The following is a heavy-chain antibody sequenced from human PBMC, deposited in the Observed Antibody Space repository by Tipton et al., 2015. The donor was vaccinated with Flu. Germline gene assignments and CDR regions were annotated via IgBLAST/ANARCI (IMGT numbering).Heavy chain of an antibody. CDR3: ARGDCSSTSCLDY. J-gene: IGHJ4*02. V-gene: IGHV4-59*01. CDR2: IYYSEST. CDR1: GGSISSYY. D-gene: IGHD2-2*01. Sequence: TLSLTCTVSGGSISSYYWSWIRQPPGKGLEWIGYIYYSESTNYNPSPKSRVTISVDTSKNQFSLELSSVTVADTAVYYCARGDCSSTSCLDYWGQGTLVTVSS.